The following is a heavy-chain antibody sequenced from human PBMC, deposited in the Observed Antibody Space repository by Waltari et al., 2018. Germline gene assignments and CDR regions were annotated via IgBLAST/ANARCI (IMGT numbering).Heavy chain of an antibody. CDR3: ARACRVGFTMVRGEAFDI. V-gene: IGHV4-39*01. CDR2: IYYSGRT. D-gene: IGHD3-10*01. J-gene: IGHJ3*02. CDR1: GGSISSSSYY. Sequence: QLQLQESGPGLVKPSETLSLTCTVSGGSISSSSYYWGWIRQPPGRGLEWIGSIYYSGRTYYNPSLKSRVTISVDTSKNQFSLKLSSVTAADTAVYYCARACRVGFTMVRGEAFDIWGQGTMVTVSS.